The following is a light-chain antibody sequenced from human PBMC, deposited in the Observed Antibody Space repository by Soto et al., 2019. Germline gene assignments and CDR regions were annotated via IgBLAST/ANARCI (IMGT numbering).Light chain of an antibody. V-gene: IGKV3D-7*01. Sequence: PGERVTLSCRASQSVSSSYLTWYQQKPGQAPRLLIYGASTRATSIPARFSGSGSGTDFTLTISSLQPEDFAVYYCQQDYNLITVGQGTRLEIK. J-gene: IGKJ5*01. CDR2: GAS. CDR3: QQDYNLIT. CDR1: QSVSSSY.